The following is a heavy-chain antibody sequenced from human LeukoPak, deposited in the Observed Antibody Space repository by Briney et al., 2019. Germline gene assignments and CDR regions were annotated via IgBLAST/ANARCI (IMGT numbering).Heavy chain of an antibody. V-gene: IGHV3-30*04. CDR1: GFTFSSYA. J-gene: IGHJ4*02. CDR2: ISYDGSNK. CDR3: ARGAFGSSWYGACDY. Sequence: PGRSLRPSCAASGFTFSSYAMHWVRQAPGKGLEWVAVISYDGSNKYYADSVKGRFTISRDNSKNTLYLQMNSLRAEDTAVYYCARGAFGSSWYGACDYWGQGTLVTVSS. D-gene: IGHD6-13*01.